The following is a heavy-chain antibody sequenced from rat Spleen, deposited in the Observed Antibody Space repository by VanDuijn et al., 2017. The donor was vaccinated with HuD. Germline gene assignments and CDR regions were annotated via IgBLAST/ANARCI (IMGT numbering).Heavy chain of an antibody. J-gene: IGHJ2*01. Sequence: QVQLKESGPGLVQPSQTLSLTCTVSGFSLTSNGVSWVRQPPGKGLEWIAAISSGGSTYYNSALKSRLSISRDTSKSQVFLKMNSLQTEDTAIYFCTRGNYGEDWGQGVMVTVSS. CDR1: GFSLTSNG. CDR2: ISSGGST. D-gene: IGHD1-11*01. V-gene: IGHV2S12*01. CDR3: TRGNYGED.